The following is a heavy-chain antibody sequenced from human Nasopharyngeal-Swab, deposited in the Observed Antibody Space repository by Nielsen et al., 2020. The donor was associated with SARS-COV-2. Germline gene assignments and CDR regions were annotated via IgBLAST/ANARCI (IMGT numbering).Heavy chain of an antibody. Sequence: GESLKISCAASGFTFSDYYMSWIRQAPGKGLEWVSYISSSGSTIYYADSVKGRFTISRDNAKNSLYLQMNSLRAEDTAVYYCARDITLADIVVVPAAMDYYGMDVWGQGTTVTVSS. CDR2: ISSSGSTI. J-gene: IGHJ6*02. V-gene: IGHV3-11*04. D-gene: IGHD2-2*01. CDR1: GFTFSDYY. CDR3: ARDITLADIVVVPAAMDYYGMDV.